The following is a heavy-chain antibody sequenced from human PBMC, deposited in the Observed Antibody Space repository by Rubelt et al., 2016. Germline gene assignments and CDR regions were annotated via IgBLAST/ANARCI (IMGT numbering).Heavy chain of an antibody. V-gene: IGHV5-10-1*01. CDR2: LDPIDSYT. CDR3: ARHAGDGGNSEDWFDP. D-gene: IGHD4-23*01. J-gene: IGHJ5*02. CDR1: GYSFTSYW. Sequence: EVQLVQSGAEVKKPGESLKISCKGSGYSFTSYWISWVRQMPGKGLEWMGGLDPIDSYTNYSPSFQGHVTISADKSISTADLQWSSLKASDTAMYYGARHAGDGGNSEDWFDPWGQGTLVTVSS.